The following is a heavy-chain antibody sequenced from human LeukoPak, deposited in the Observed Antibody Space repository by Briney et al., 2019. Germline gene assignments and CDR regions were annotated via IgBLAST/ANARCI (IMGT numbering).Heavy chain of an antibody. CDR1: GGSFSGYY. CDR2: INHSGST. Sequence: SETLSLTCAVYGGSFSGYYWSWIRQPPGKGLEWIGEINHSGSTNYNPSLKSRVTISVDTSKNQFSLKLSSVTAADTAVYYCARGPRVVVPAAITRNRYFDYWGQGTLVTVFS. CDR3: ARGPRVVVPAAITRNRYFDY. D-gene: IGHD2-2*02. J-gene: IGHJ4*02. V-gene: IGHV4-34*01.